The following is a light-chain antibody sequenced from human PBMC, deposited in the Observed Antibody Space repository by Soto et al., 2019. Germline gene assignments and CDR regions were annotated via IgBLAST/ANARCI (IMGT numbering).Light chain of an antibody. Sequence: EIVLTQSPATLSLTPGERATLSCRASQRVSSYLAWYQQKPGQAPRLLIYDASNSATGIPARFSGSGSGTDFSLTISSLEPEDFEVYSCQQRRNWRGSAFGPGTTVHIK. V-gene: IGKV3-11*01. CDR3: QQRRNWRGSA. J-gene: IGKJ3*01. CDR1: QRVSSY. CDR2: DAS.